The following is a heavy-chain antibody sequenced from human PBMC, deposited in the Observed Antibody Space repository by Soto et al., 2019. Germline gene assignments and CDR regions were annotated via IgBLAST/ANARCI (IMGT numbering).Heavy chain of an antibody. CDR3: VGHYSRSWVYNN. CDR1: GVSITSVGHY. V-gene: IGHV4-31*03. D-gene: IGHD6-6*01. CDR2: IYYSGST. J-gene: IGHJ1*01. Sequence: SETLSLTCTVSGVSITSVGHYWSWIRQRPGKGLEWIGIIYYSGSTSYLPSLKSRATKSLDKSKIQFSLKLGSRTAADTAVYYCVGHYSRSWVYNNWGQGTLVTVSS.